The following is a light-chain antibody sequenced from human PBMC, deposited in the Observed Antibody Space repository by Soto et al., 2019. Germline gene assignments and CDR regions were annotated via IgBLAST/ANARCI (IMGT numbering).Light chain of an antibody. V-gene: IGKV3-15*01. CDR3: QHYNNWPPWT. CDR2: RAS. Sequence: EIVMTQSPATLSVFPGARATLSCRASQSVSSNLAWYQQKPGQAPRLLIYRASTRATGIPARFSGSGSGTEFTLTISSLQSEDFAVYYCQHYNNWPPWTFGQGTKVEIK. J-gene: IGKJ1*01. CDR1: QSVSSN.